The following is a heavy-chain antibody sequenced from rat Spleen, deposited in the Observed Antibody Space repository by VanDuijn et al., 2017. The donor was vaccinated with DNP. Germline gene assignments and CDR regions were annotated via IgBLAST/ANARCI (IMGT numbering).Heavy chain of an antibody. CDR3: ARWPGYNPPYAMDA. D-gene: IGHD1-4*01. CDR2: INSAGTT. V-gene: IGHV3-3*01. J-gene: IGHJ4*01. Sequence: EVQLQESGPGLVKPSQSLSLICSVTGYSITSSYRWSWIRKFPGNKLEWMGSINSAGTTKYNPSLKSRISITSDTSQNQLFLQVNSVTTEDTATYHCARWPGYNPPYAMDAWGQGTSVTVSS. CDR1: GYSITSSYR.